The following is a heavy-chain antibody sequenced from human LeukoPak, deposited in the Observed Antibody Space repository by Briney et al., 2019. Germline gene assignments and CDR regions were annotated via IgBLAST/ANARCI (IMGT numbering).Heavy chain of an antibody. CDR2: INPNSGGT. J-gene: IGHJ4*02. CDR1: GYTLTDYY. Sequence: ASVKVSCKASGYTLTDYYMHWVRQAPGQGLERMGRINPNSGGTNYAQKFQGRVTMTRDTSISTVYMELSRLRPDDTAVYYCARVGYYESSGYYEYWGQGTLVTVSS. D-gene: IGHD3-22*01. V-gene: IGHV1-2*06. CDR3: ARVGYYESSGYYEY.